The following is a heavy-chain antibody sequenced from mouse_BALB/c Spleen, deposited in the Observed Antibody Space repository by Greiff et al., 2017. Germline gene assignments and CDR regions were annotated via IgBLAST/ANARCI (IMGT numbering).Heavy chain of an antibody. J-gene: IGHJ2*01. V-gene: IGHV5-6-5*01. D-gene: IGHD2-14*01. CDR1: GFTFSSYA. CDR2: ISSGGST. CDR3: ARGGPYYRYDFDY. Sequence: EVKLMESGGGLVKPGGSLKLSCAASGFTFSSYAMSWVRQTPEKRLEWVASISSGGSTYYPDSVKGRFTISRDNARNILYLQMSSLRSEDTAMYYCARGGPYYRYDFDYWGQGTTLTVSS.